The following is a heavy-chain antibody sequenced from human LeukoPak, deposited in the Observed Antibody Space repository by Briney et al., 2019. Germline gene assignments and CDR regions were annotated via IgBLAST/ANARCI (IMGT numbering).Heavy chain of an antibody. J-gene: IGHJ4*02. Sequence: PGGSLRLSCAASGFTFSSYAMSWVRHAPGKGLEWVSAISGSGGSTYYADSVKGRFTISRDNSKNTLYLQMNSLRAEDTAVYYCAKNGGWLQSTSNYWGQGTLVTVSS. CDR3: AKNGGWLQSTSNY. CDR2: ISGSGGST. V-gene: IGHV3-23*01. D-gene: IGHD5-24*01. CDR1: GFTFSSYA.